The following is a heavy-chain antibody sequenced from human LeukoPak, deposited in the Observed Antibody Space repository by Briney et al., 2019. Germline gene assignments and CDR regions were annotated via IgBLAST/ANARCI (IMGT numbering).Heavy chain of an antibody. CDR3: TTDLEPLWFGPDY. Sequence: GGSLRLSCAASGFNFDNAWMYWVRQAPGKGLEWVGRIKSKTDGGTTDYAAPVKGRFTISRDDSKNTLYLQMNSLKTEDTAVYYCTTDLEPLWFGPDYWGQGTLVTVSS. D-gene: IGHD3-10*01. J-gene: IGHJ4*02. CDR2: IKSKTDGGTT. CDR1: GFNFDNAW. V-gene: IGHV3-15*07.